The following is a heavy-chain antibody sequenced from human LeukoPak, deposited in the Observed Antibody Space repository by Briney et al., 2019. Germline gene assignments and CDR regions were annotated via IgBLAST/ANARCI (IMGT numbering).Heavy chain of an antibody. J-gene: IGHJ4*02. CDR2: ISSSSSTI. Sequence: PGGSLRLSCAASGFTFSSYSMNWVRQAPGKGLEWVSYISSSSSTIYYADSVKGRFTISRDNAKNSLYLQMNSLRAEDTAVYYCAKRIMTTRTDLVVFDYWGQGTLVTVSS. D-gene: IGHD4-17*01. V-gene: IGHV3-48*01. CDR3: AKRIMTTRTDLVVFDY. CDR1: GFTFSSYS.